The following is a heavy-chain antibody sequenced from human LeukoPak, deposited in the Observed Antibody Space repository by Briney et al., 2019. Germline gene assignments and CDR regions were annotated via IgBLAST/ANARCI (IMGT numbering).Heavy chain of an antibody. CDR1: GFTFSSYE. V-gene: IGHV3-48*03. Sequence: PGGSLRLSCAASGFTFSSYEMNWVRQAPGKGLEWVSYISSSGSTIYYADSVKGRFTISRDNAKNSLYLQMNSLRAEDTAVYYCARALGYGGTRDYFDYWGQGTLVTVSS. J-gene: IGHJ4*02. CDR3: ARALGYGGTRDYFDY. D-gene: IGHD4-23*01. CDR2: ISSSGSTI.